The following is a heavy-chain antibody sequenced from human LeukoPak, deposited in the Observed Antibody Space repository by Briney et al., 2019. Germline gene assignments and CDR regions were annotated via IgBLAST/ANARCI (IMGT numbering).Heavy chain of an antibody. Sequence: GASVKVSCKASGFTFTSSAMQWVRQARGQRLEWIGRIVVGSGNTNYAQKFQERVTITRDMSTSTAYMELSSLRSEDTAVYYCAAASGSSDAFDIWGQGTMVTVSS. J-gene: IGHJ3*02. CDR1: GFTFTSSA. CDR2: IVVGSGNT. CDR3: AAASGSSDAFDI. D-gene: IGHD1-26*01. V-gene: IGHV1-58*02.